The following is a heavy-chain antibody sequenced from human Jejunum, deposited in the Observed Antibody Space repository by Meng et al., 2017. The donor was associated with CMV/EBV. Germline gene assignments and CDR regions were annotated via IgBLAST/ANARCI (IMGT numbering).Heavy chain of an antibody. V-gene: IGHV2-5*02. CDR2: LYWDDDK. CDR3: AHKCPEATTNYFDY. J-gene: IGHJ4*02. Sequence: GFSLDTSGVGVGWIRQPPGKAPEWLALLYWDDDKRHSPSLKNRLTITKDTSKNQVVLTLTNVDHVDTATYYCAHKCPEATTNYFDYWGQGILVTVSS. CDR1: GFSLDTSGVG. D-gene: IGHD1-1*01.